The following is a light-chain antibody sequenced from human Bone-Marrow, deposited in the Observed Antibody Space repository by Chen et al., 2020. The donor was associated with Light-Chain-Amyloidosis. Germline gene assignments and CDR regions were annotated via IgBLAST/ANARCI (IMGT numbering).Light chain of an antibody. CDR2: DVT. J-gene: IGLJ2*01. CDR3: SSFTRNNALV. CDR1: SSDVGGYNY. Sequence: QSALTQPASVSGSPRQSITISCTGTSSDVGGYNYVSWYQQHPGKAPKLIIYDVTYRPSGVSNRFSCSKSGNAASLTISGLQAEDEADYYCSSFTRNNALVFGGGTKLTVL. V-gene: IGLV2-14*03.